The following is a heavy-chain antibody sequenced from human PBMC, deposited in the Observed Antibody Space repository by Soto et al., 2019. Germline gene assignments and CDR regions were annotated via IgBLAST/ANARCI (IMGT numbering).Heavy chain of an antibody. CDR2: FDPDEAET. J-gene: IGHJ5*02. D-gene: IGHD4-17*01. Sequence: QVQLVQSGAEVKKPGASVKVSCKVSGYTLNEVAMHWVRQATGKGLEWLGGFDPDEAETIYAQHFQGRVTMTEDTSTDTVYMELSSLSSEDTALYFCTTYHGDYNFDHWGQGTLVTVSS. CDR3: TTYHGDYNFDH. CDR1: GYTLNEVA. V-gene: IGHV1-24*01.